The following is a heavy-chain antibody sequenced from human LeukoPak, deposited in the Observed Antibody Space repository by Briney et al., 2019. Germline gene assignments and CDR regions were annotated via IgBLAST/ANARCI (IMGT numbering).Heavy chain of an antibody. D-gene: IGHD3-10*01. Sequence: ASVTVSCKASGYTFTSYGISWVRQAPGQGLEWMGWISAYNGNTNYAQKLQGRVTMTTDTSTSTVYMELRSLRSEDTAVYYCARGPYVLLWFGELWRRRGSNWFDPWGQGTLVTVSS. CDR2: ISAYNGNT. CDR3: ARGPYVLLWFGELWRRRGSNWFDP. CDR1: GYTFTSYG. V-gene: IGHV1-18*01. J-gene: IGHJ5*02.